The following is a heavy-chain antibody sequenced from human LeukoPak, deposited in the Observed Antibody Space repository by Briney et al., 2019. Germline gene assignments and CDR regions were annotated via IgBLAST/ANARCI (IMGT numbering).Heavy chain of an antibody. CDR2: ISGSGGST. CDR1: GFTFSSYA. J-gene: IGHJ3*02. D-gene: IGHD3-22*01. V-gene: IGHV3-23*01. CDR3: AKLNADSSGYRDAFDI. Sequence: LPGGSLRLSCAASGFTFSSYAMSWVRQAPGKGLEWVSAISGSGGSTYYADSVKGRFTISRDNSKNTLYLQMNSLRAEDTAVYYCAKLNADSSGYRDAFDIWGQGTMVTVSS.